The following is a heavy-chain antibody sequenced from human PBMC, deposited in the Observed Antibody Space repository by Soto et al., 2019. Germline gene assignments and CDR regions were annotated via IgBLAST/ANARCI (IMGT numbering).Heavy chain of an antibody. Sequence: QVQLQESGPGLVKPSQTLSLTCTVSGGSISSGGYYWSWIRQHPGKGLEWIGYIYYSGSTYYNPPVNSRVTISVDAYKNQFSLKLSSVTAADTAVYYCARGASRFGELLPGTFDYWGQGTLVTVSS. D-gene: IGHD3-10*01. CDR1: GGSISSGGYY. J-gene: IGHJ4*02. CDR2: IYYSGST. CDR3: ARGASRFGELLPGTFDY. V-gene: IGHV4-31*03.